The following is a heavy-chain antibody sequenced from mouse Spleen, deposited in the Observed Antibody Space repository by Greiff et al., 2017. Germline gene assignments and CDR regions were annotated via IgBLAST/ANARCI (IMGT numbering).Heavy chain of an antibody. V-gene: IGHV1-26*01. CDR2: INPNNGGT. D-gene: IGHD2-4*01. CDR3: ARADYGDWFAY. CDR1: GYTFTDYY. Sequence: EVQLQQSGPELVKPGASVKISCKASGYTFTDYYMNWVKQSHGKSLEWIGDINPNNGGTSYNQKFKGKATLTVDKSSSTAYMELRSLTSEDSAVYYSARADYGDWFAYWGEEALGTVSA. J-gene: IGHJ3*01.